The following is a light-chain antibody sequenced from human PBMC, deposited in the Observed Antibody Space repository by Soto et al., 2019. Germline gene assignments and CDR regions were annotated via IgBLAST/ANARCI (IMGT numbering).Light chain of an antibody. CDR2: AAS. V-gene: IGKV1-9*01. CDR3: QQIDSYPRT. CDR1: QGISSS. Sequence: IQLTQSPSSLSASVGDSVTITCRAGQGISSSLAWYQQKPGKAPNLLISAASTFQTGVPSRFSGSGSGTDFALTISSLQPEDFATYYCQQIDSYPRTFGQGTKVEIK. J-gene: IGKJ1*01.